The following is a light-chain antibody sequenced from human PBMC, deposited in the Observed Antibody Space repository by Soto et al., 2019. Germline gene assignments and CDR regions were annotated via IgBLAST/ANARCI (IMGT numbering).Light chain of an antibody. V-gene: IGKV3-20*01. Sequence: TQLPEDRSWSAGDRAADPCSASQSVSSHFLAWYQQKPGQAPRLLIHGTSSRATGIPDRFSGSGSGTDFTLTISSLETADFAVYYCQHFGSSLRTFGQGTKVDIK. CDR3: QHFGSSLRT. CDR1: QSVSSHF. CDR2: GTS. J-gene: IGKJ1*01.